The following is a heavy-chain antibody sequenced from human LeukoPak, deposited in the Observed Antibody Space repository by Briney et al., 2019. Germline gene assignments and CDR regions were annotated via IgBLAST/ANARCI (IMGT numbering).Heavy chain of an antibody. CDR1: GFTFSDYY. Sequence: PGGSLRLSCAASGFTFSDYYMSWIRQAPGKGLEWVSYISSSGSTIYYADSVKGRFTISRDNAKNSLYLQMNSLRAEDTAVYYCARVPTGDHYYYYYMDVWGKGTTVTVSS. D-gene: IGHD2-21*01. V-gene: IGHV3-11*04. CDR3: ARVPTGDHYYYYYMDV. CDR2: ISSSGSTI. J-gene: IGHJ6*03.